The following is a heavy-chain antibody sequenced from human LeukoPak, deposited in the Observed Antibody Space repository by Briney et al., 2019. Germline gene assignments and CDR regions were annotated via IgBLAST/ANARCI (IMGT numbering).Heavy chain of an antibody. CDR1: GFAFSSYE. Sequence: GGSLRLSCAASGFAFSSYEMIWVRQAPGKGLEWVSYIRSSGSTIYYADSVKGRFTISRDNSKNTLYLQINSLRAEDTAVYYCAKAETYDFWSGYSTNYWGQGTLVTVSS. CDR3: AKAETYDFWSGYSTNY. D-gene: IGHD3-3*01. V-gene: IGHV3-48*03. CDR2: IRSSGSTI. J-gene: IGHJ4*02.